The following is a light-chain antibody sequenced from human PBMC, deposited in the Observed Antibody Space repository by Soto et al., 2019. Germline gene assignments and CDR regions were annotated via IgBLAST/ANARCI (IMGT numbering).Light chain of an antibody. CDR2: TLS. Sequence: DIVMTQTPLSLPVTPGEPASISCRSSQSLLDSDDGKTYLDWYLQKPGQSPQLLIYTLSYRASXVXDXSSGSGSRTDFTLKISRVEAEDVGVYYCMQRIEFPWTFGQGTKVEIK. V-gene: IGKV2-40*01. CDR1: QSLLDSDDGKTY. J-gene: IGKJ1*01. CDR3: MQRIEFPWT.